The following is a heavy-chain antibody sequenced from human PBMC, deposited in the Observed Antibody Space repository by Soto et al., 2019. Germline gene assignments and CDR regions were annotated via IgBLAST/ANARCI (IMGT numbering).Heavy chain of an antibody. J-gene: IGHJ6*02. D-gene: IGHD3-22*01. CDR3: ARGSMIVVGGYYYYGMDA. CDR1: GYTFTGYY. Sequence: ASVKVSCKASGYTFTGYYMHWVRQAPGQGLEWMGWINPNSGGTNYAQKFQGWVTMTRDTSISTAYMELSRLRSDDTAVYYCARGSMIVVGGYYYYGMDAWGQGTTVTVSS. CDR2: INPNSGGT. V-gene: IGHV1-2*04.